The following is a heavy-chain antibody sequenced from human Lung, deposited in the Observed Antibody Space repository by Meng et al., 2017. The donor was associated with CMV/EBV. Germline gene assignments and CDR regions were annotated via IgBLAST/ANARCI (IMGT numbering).Heavy chain of an antibody. Sequence: GESLKISCAASGFTFNRAWMSWVRQAPGQGLEWVGRIKAKTEGGTTDYAEPVTGRFTISREDSKNTVHLQMNSLKTDDTAVYFCTTGPSIAGPGILDLWGHGAXVTVSS. V-gene: IGHV3-15*01. D-gene: IGHD6-13*01. CDR1: GFTFNRAW. CDR3: TTGPSIAGPGILDL. J-gene: IGHJ5*02. CDR2: IKAKTEGGTT.